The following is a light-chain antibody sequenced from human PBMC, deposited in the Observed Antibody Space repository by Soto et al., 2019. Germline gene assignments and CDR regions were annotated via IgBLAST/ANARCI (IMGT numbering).Light chain of an antibody. CDR2: DVT. CDR1: SSDVGDYNY. Sequence: QSGLTQPASVYGSPGQSITISCKETSSDVGDYNYVSWYQQYPGKAPKLIIFDVTNRPSGVSNRFSGSKSGNTASLNISGLQAEDEADYYCNSYASSSAPYVFGTGTKVTVL. V-gene: IGLV2-14*01. CDR3: NSYASSSAPYV. J-gene: IGLJ1*01.